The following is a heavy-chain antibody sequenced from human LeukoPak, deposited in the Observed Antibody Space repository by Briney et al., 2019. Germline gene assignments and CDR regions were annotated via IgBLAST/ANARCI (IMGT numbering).Heavy chain of an antibody. CDR1: GGSISSDY. V-gene: IGHV4-4*09. CDR3: ATFWGGHRNSAGRIAI. Sequence: SETLSLSCTGSGGSISSDYGSWMPQPPGKGLEWIGYIYTSGNTNYHPSLQSRVTISVPASKNQSSLKLSSVAAADTAVYYSATFWGGHRNSAGRIAIWSQGTMVTVSS. D-gene: IGHD7-27*01. CDR2: IYTSGNT. J-gene: IGHJ3*02.